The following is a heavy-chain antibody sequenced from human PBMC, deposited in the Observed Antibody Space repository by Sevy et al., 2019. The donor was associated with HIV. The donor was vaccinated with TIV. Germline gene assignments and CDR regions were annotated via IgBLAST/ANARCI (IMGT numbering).Heavy chain of an antibody. Sequence: GGSLRLSCAASGFDFSTYDMHWVRQAPGKGLEWVAFISFDGSDKWYGDSVKGRFTISRDNSKNTLYVQMNTLRDEDTAVYYCAKRERSYYDSSGNYDAFDVWRQGTLVTVSS. V-gene: IGHV3-33*03. CDR2: ISFDGSDK. D-gene: IGHD3-22*01. CDR1: GFDFSTYD. J-gene: IGHJ3*01. CDR3: AKRERSYYDSSGNYDAFDV.